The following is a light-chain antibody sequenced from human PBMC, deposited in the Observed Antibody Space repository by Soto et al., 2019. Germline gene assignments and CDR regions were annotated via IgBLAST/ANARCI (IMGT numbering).Light chain of an antibody. CDR2: DVS. CDR1: SSDVGVYNY. Sequence: QSVLTQPRSVSGSPGQSVTISCTGTSSDVGVYNYVSWYQQHPGKAPKLMIYDVSKRPSGVPDRFSGPKSGNTASLTISGLQAEDEADYYCCSYAGSYTYYVFGTGTKVTV. CDR3: CSYAGSYTYYV. V-gene: IGLV2-11*01. J-gene: IGLJ1*01.